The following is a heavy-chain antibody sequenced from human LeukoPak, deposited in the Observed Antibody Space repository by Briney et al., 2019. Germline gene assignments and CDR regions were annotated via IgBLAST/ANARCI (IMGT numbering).Heavy chain of an antibody. Sequence: ASVKVSCKASGYTFTSYGISWVRQAPGQGLEWMGWISAYNGNTNYAQKLQGRVTMTTDTSTSTAYMELRSLRSDDTAVYYCASPGIVVIPSGFDYWGQGTLVTVSS. CDR2: ISAYNGNT. CDR1: GYTFTSYG. D-gene: IGHD3-22*01. J-gene: IGHJ4*02. V-gene: IGHV1-18*04. CDR3: ASPGIVVIPSGFDY.